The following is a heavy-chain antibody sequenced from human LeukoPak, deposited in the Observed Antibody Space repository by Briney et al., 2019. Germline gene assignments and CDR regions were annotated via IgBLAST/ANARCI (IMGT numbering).Heavy chain of an antibody. CDR2: ISGSGDST. J-gene: IGHJ6*02. CDR3: VRRAAVRGMDF. V-gene: IGHV3-23*01. CDR1: GFIFDTHT. D-gene: IGHD1-14*01. Sequence: GGSLRLSCTASGFIFDTHTLTWVRQAPGKGLEWVASISGSGDSTNYGDSVKGRFTTSRDNFKRTVHLEMSNLRADDTAMYYCVRRAAVRGMDFWGLGTTVIVSS.